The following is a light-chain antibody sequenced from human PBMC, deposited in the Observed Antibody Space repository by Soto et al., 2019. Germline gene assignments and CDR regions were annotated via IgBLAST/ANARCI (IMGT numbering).Light chain of an antibody. V-gene: IGKV1-12*01. Sequence: DIQMTQSPSSVSASVGDRVTITCRASQGISNWLAWYQQKAGQAPKLLIYAASGLHSGVPSRFSGSGSGTDFTLTICSLQPEDFATYFCRQSDSFPHTFGRGTKLEI. CDR3: RQSDSFPHT. CDR2: AAS. J-gene: IGKJ2*01. CDR1: QGISNW.